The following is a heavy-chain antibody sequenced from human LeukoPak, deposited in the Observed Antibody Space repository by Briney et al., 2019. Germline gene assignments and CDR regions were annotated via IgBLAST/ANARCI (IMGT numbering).Heavy chain of an antibody. D-gene: IGHD2-15*01. CDR3: ARASPYFSGGTCNDD. CDR2: IYYSGST. V-gene: IGHV4-59*01. CDR1: GVSISSYY. Sequence: SETLSLTCTVSGVSISSYYRSWIRQPPGKGLEWMGYIYYSGSTNYNPSLKRRVTMSLDKSQNQTSLKLSSVTAADTAVYYCARASPYFSGGTCNDDWGQGTLVTVSS. J-gene: IGHJ4*01.